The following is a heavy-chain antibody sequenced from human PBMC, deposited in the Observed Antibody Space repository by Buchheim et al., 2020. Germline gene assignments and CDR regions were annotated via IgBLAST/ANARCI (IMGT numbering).Heavy chain of an antibody. Sequence: EVQLLESGGDLVQPGGSLRLSCAASNFTFSNYAMTWVRQAPGKGLEWVSAIRGDGGATYYADSVKGRLTISRDNSQNTLYLQMNSLRADDTGMYYCTKSEYSDLYYYYYMDVWGKGTT. CDR3: TKSEYSDLYYYYYMDV. D-gene: IGHD5-12*01. V-gene: IGHV3-23*01. CDR2: IRGDGGAT. CDR1: NFTFSNYA. J-gene: IGHJ6*03.